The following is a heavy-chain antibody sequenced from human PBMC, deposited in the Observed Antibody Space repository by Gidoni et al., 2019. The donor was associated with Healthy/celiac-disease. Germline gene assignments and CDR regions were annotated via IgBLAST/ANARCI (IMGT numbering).Heavy chain of an antibody. J-gene: IGHJ6*02. CDR1: GYTFTSYY. D-gene: IGHD3-10*01. V-gene: IGHV1-46*03. Sequence: QVQLVQSGAEVKKPGASVKVSCKASGYTFTSYYMHWVRQAPVQGLEWMGIINPSGGSTSYAQKFQGRVTMTRDTSTSTVYMELSSLRSEDTAVYYCARGTYYYGPKSHGMDVWGQGTTVTVSS. CDR2: INPSGGST. CDR3: ARGTYYYGPKSHGMDV.